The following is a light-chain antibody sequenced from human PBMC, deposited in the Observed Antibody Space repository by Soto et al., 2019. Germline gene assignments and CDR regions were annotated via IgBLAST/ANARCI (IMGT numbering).Light chain of an antibody. J-gene: IGLJ3*02. V-gene: IGLV1-44*01. CDR2: SNN. CDR1: NSNIGRNA. Sequence: QSVLTQPPSASGTPGQRVTISCSGSNSNIGRNAVNWYQQFPGTAPKLLIYSNNERPSGVPDRFSGSKSGTSASLAISGLQSEDETDYYCATWDDSVNGPVFGGGTKVTVL. CDR3: ATWDDSVNGPV.